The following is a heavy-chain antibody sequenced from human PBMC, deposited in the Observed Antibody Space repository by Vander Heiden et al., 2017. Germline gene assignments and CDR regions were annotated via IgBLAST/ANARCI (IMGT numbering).Heavy chain of an antibody. V-gene: IGHV3-30*18. D-gene: IGHD2-15*01. CDR2: ISYDGSNK. CDR3: AKEDSGGVVAATPDY. CDR1: GFTFSSYG. J-gene: IGHJ4*02. Sequence: QVQLVESGGGVVQPGRSLRLSCAASGFTFSSYGMHWVRQAPGKGLEWVAVISYDGSNKYYADSGKGRFTISRDNSKNTLYMQMNRLRAEDTAVYYCAKEDSGGVVAATPDYWCQGTMVTVSS.